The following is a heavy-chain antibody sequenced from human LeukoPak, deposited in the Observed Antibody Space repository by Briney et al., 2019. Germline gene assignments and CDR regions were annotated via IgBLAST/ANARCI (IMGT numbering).Heavy chain of an antibody. Sequence: QAGGSLRLSCTASGFTFGDYAFSWVRQAPGKGLQWVTFIRSKIHRGAPEYAAPVKGRFTVSRDDSKSIAYLQIDSLKTEDTAVYYCTRARYYGSASYYSDAFDVWGQGTLVTVSS. CDR2: IRSKIHRGAP. D-gene: IGHD3-10*01. CDR3: TRARYYGSASYYSDAFDV. J-gene: IGHJ3*01. CDR1: GFTFGDYA. V-gene: IGHV3-49*04.